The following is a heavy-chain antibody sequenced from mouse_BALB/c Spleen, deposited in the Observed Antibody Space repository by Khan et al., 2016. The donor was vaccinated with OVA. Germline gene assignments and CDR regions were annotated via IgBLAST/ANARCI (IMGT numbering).Heavy chain of an antibody. V-gene: IGHV1S41*01. CDR2: IDPGSGSS. CDR1: GYTFTSYW. Sequence: DLVKPGASVKLSCKASGYTFTSYWINWIKQRPGQGLEWIGCIDPGSGSSSYKEMFKGKATLTLEKSSSTAYIQLSSLASYDSAVYFCAGEYYYGRPCYALVYWGQGTPVTVSA. CDR3: AGEYYYGRPCYALVY. D-gene: IGHD1-1*01. J-gene: IGHJ4*01.